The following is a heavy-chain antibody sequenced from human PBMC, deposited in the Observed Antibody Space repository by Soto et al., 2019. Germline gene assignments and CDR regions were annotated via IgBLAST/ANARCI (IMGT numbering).Heavy chain of an antibody. CDR1: GFTFSDYY. D-gene: IGHD2-15*01. Sequence: QVQLVESGGGLVKPGGSLRLSCAASGFTFSDYYMSWIRQAPGKGLEWVSYISGSGSTIYYADSVKGRFTISRDNAKKSLYLQINSLRADDTAVYYCAGRRYCSGGSCPGFDYLGQRTLVTFSS. J-gene: IGHJ4*02. CDR2: ISGSGSTI. CDR3: AGRRYCSGGSCPGFDY. V-gene: IGHV3-11*01.